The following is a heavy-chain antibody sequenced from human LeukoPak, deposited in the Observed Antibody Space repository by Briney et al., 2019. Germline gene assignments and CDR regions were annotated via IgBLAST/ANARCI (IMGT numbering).Heavy chain of an antibody. V-gene: IGHV4-39*01. Sequence: SETLSLTCTVSGGSISSSSYYWGWIRQPPGKGLEWIGSIYCSGSTYYNPSLKSRVTISVDTSKIQFSLKLSSVTAADTAVYYCARRSYGHYCHYWGQGTLVTVSS. CDR3: ARRSYGHYCHY. CDR1: GGSISSSSYY. J-gene: IGHJ4*02. D-gene: IGHD4-17*01. CDR2: IYCSGST.